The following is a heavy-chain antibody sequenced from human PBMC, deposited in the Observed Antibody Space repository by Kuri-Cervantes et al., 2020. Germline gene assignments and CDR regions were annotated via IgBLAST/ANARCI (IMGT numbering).Heavy chain of an antibody. D-gene: IGHD1-1*01. CDR2: IYYSGST. J-gene: IGHJ5*02. CDR1: GGSISSYY. CDR3: ARGVLEREPYVGWFDP. V-gene: IGHV4-59*13. Sequence: SETLSLTCTVSGGSISSYYWSWIRQPPGKGLEWIGYIYYSGSTNYNPSLKSRVTISVDTPKNQFSLKLSSVTAADTAVYHCARGVLEREPYVGWFDPWGQGTLVTVSS.